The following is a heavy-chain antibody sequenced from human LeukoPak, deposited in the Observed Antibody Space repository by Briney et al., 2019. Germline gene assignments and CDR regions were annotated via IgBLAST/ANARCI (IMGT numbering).Heavy chain of an antibody. J-gene: IGHJ6*02. Sequence: SETLSLTCTVSGGSISHYYWSWIRQRPGKGLEWIGYIYYSGTTNYNPSLKSRVTISVDTSKNQFSLKLNSATVADTAVYYCAREDPQTRVPEGMDVWGQGTTVTVSS. V-gene: IGHV4-59*01. D-gene: IGHD4/OR15-4a*01. CDR1: GGSISHYY. CDR3: AREDPQTRVPEGMDV. CDR2: IYYSGTT.